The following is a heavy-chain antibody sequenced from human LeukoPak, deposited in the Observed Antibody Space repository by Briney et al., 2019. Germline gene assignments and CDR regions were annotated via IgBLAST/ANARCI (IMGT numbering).Heavy chain of an antibody. CDR3: AKVASLCSYILGYYFDY. CDR2: ISGSGGST. V-gene: IGHV3-23*01. J-gene: IGHJ4*02. Sequence: GGSLRLSCAASGFTFSSYAMSWVRQAPGKGLEWVSAISGSGGSTYYADSVKGRFTISRDNSKNTLYLQMNSLRAEDTAVYYCAKVASLCSYILGYYFDYWGQGTLVTVSS. CDR1: GFTFSSYA. D-gene: IGHD5-18*01.